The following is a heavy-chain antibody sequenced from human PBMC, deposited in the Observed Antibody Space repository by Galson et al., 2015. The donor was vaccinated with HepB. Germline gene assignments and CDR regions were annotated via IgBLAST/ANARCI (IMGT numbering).Heavy chain of an antibody. CDR3: ARGRQFYTS. J-gene: IGHJ4*02. D-gene: IGHD2-2*02. CDR2: IYSIAST. V-gene: IGHV4-59*02. Sequence: VSGDSVTTGHWSWIRQSPGKGLEWIGYIYSIASTNQNPSIESRVSMSLDTSKNQFSLKLRSVNAADTAVYYCARGRQFYTSWGQGTLVTVSS. CDR1: GDSVTTGH.